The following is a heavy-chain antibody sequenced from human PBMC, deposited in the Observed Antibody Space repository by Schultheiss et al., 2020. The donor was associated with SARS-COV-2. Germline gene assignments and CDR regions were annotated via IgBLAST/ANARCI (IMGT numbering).Heavy chain of an antibody. CDR1: GYTFNTFW. Sequence: GESLKISCKATGYTFNTFWIGLVRQMPGKGLEWMGIVYPGDSETRYNPSFQGQVTISADKSITTAYLQWGSLKASDTATYYCATHVLWVARRLDEGMDVWGQGTTVTVSS. D-gene: IGHD3-16*01. CDR2: VYPGDSET. J-gene: IGHJ6*02. V-gene: IGHV5-51*01. CDR3: ATHVLWVARRLDEGMDV.